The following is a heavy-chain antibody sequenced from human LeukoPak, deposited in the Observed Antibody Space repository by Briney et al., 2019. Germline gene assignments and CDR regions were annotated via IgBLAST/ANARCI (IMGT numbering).Heavy chain of an antibody. Sequence: GGSLRLSCAASGFTFSSYAMHWVRQAPVKGLEWVAVISYDGSNRYYADSVKGRFTISRDNSKNTLYLQMNSLRAEDTAVYYCARDPTSYYYDSSGYQPFDYWGQGTLVTVSS. CDR2: ISYDGSNR. V-gene: IGHV3-30-3*01. CDR1: GFTFSSYA. J-gene: IGHJ4*02. CDR3: ARDPTSYYYDSSGYQPFDY. D-gene: IGHD3-22*01.